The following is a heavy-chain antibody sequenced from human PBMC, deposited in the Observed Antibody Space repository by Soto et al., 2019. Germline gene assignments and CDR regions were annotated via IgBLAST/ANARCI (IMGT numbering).Heavy chain of an antibody. V-gene: IGHV4-61*01. CDR2: IYSGGST. CDR3: ARFVRSCSATTCSTRADV. Sequence: LSLTCAVSGGFVNSDTHSWSWIRQTPGKRLEWIGFIYSGGSTKNPSLRSRVTMSVDTSKNQFSLKLRSVIVADTAVYHCARFVRSCSATTCSTRADVWGQGITVTVSS. J-gene: IGHJ6*02. CDR1: GGFVNSDTHS. D-gene: IGHD2-2*01.